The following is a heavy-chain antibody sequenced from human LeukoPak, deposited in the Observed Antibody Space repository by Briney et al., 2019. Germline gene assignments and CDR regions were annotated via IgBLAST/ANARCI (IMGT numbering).Heavy chain of an antibody. CDR3: AKTEEYSGSYYLGYFDY. CDR2: ISYVGGNE. J-gene: IGHJ4*02. D-gene: IGHD1-26*01. V-gene: IGHV3-30*04. CDR1: GFTFSSYV. Sequence: GRSLRLSCAASGFTFSSYVTHWGREAPGEGLGWGAIISYVGGNESYAGSVRGRFTISRDNSKNTLSLQRNSLRAEDTAVYYCAKTEEYSGSYYLGYFDYWGQGTLVTVSS.